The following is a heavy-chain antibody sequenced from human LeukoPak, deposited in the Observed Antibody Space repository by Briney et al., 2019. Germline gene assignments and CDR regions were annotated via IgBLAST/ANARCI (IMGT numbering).Heavy chain of an antibody. V-gene: IGHV4-4*07. CDR2: IYTSGTS. D-gene: IGHD6-19*01. CDR1: GGSMNSDS. CDR3: ARARRQWLAPIDY. J-gene: IGHJ4*02. Sequence: PSETLSLTCTISGGSMNSDSWIWIRQPAGKVLEWIGHIYTSGTSNYNPSLKSRVTMSVDTSKNQFSLKLSSVTAADTAVYYCARARRQWLAPIDYWGQGTLVIVSS.